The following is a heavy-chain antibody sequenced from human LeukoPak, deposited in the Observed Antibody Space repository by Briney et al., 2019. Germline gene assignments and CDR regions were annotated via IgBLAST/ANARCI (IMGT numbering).Heavy chain of an antibody. V-gene: IGHV3-53*01. CDR1: GFTVSSNY. D-gene: IGHD3-10*01. J-gene: IGHJ4*02. CDR3: ARVRYYGSGTYFFDY. Sequence: TGGSLRLSCAASGFTVSSNYMSWVRQAPGKELEWVSVIYSDGSTYYMDSVKGRFTISRDNSKSKLYLQMNSLRAEDTAVYFCARVRYYGSGTYFFDYWGQGTLVTVSS. CDR2: IYSDGST.